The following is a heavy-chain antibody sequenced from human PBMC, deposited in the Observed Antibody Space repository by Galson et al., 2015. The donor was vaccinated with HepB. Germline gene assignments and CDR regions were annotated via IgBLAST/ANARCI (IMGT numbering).Heavy chain of an antibody. CDR3: TTTSGGYHYFDY. V-gene: IGHV3-48*02. CDR2: ISSSSTTI. CDR1: GSTFSNYN. Sequence: LRLSCAASGSTFSNYNMNWVRQVPGKGLEWVSYISSSSTTIYYADSVRGRFTISRDNAQNSLYLQMDSLRDEDTAVYYCTTTSGGYHYFDYWGQGTLVTVSS. J-gene: IGHJ4*02. D-gene: IGHD1-26*01.